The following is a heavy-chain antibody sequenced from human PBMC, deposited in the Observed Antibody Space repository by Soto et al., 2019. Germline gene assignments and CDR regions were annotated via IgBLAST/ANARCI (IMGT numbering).Heavy chain of an antibody. V-gene: IGHV4-34*01. Sequence: SETLSLTCAVYGGSFSGYYWSWIRQPPGKGLEWIGEINHSGSTNYNPSLKSRVTISVDTSKNQFSLKLSSVTAADTAVYYCAGFSSWRIYYYYAMDVWGQGTTVTVSS. J-gene: IGHJ6*02. CDR1: GGSFSGYY. CDR3: AGFSSWRIYYYYAMDV. CDR2: INHSGST. D-gene: IGHD6-13*01.